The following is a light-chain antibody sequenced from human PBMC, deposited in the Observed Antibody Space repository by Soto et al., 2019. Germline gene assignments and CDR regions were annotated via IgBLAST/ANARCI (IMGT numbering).Light chain of an antibody. Sequence: DIQMTQSPSSLSASVGDRVTITCRASQSIASSLNWYQQKPGKAPNLLIFGASSLQSGVPSRFSRSGSGTDFTLTISSLQPEDFATYYCQQSYSTLPYTFGQGTKLEIK. CDR1: QSIASS. J-gene: IGKJ2*01. V-gene: IGKV1-39*01. CDR2: GAS. CDR3: QQSYSTLPYT.